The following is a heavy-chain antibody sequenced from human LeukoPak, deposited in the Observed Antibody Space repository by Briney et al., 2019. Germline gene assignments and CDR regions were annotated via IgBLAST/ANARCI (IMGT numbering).Heavy chain of an antibody. CDR2: LSCDASGR. J-gene: IGHJ4*02. CDR1: VLKFKTHA. CDR3: ARDLQEISSFYFDY. Sequence: RGSLRLSCVLSVLKFKTHATRWVRQAPGKGLGWVAGLSCDASGRKYADSVEGRFSISRDTSKNTLYLQMHSLSPEDTAVYFCARDLQEISSFYFDYWGQGSLVTVSS. V-gene: IGHV3-30*04. D-gene: IGHD3-16*02.